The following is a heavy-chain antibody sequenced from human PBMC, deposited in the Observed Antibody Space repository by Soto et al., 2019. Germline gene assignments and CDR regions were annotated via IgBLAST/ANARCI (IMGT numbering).Heavy chain of an antibody. CDR2: ISGSGSST. CDR1: GFTFSDYY. D-gene: IGHD6-19*01. Sequence: PGGSLRLSCAASGFTFSDYYMSWIRQAPGKGLEWVSAISGSGSSTYYADSVKGRFTISRDNSKNTLYLQMNSLRAEDTAVYYCAKAFDSSGRNIFDYWGQGTLVTVSS. CDR3: AKAFDSSGRNIFDY. V-gene: IGHV3-23*01. J-gene: IGHJ4*02.